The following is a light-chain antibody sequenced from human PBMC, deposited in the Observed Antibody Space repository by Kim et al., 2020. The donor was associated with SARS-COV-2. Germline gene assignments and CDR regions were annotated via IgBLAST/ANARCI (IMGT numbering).Light chain of an antibody. V-gene: IGLV3-1*01. J-gene: IGLJ2*01. CDR2: QDN. CDR1: KLGDKY. CDR3: QAWDSRIVV. Sequence: SGTPGQTASISCSGDKLGDKYACWYQQKPGQAPVVVIYQDNRRPSGIPERFSGSNSGNTATLTISGTQAMDEADYYCQAWDSRIVVFGGGTQLTVL.